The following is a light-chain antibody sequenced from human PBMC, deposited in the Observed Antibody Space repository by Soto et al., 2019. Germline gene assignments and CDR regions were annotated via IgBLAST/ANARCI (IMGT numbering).Light chain of an antibody. V-gene: IGLV2-14*01. Sequence: QSVLTQPASVSGSPGQSITISCTGTSSDVGGYNYVSWYQQHPGKAPKLIIYDVSNRPSGVSNRFSGSKSGNTASLTISGLQAEDEADYYCSSYKSSTPRVFGTGTKVTV. CDR1: SSDVGGYNY. J-gene: IGLJ1*01. CDR2: DVS. CDR3: SSYKSSTPRV.